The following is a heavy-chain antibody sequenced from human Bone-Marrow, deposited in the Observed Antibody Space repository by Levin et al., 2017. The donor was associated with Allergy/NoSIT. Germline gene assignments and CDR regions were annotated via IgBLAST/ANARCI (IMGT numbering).Heavy chain of an antibody. D-gene: IGHD2-15*01. CDR2: IGGMIDTT. CDR1: GFTFTGYS. CDR3: AKDPWVRIAAQPFDS. J-gene: IGHJ4*02. V-gene: IGHV3-23*01. Sequence: PGGSLRLSCAASGFTFTGYSMNWVRQAPGKGLEWVSSIGGMIDTTWYADSVKGRFTISRDNSKNTLFLQMNSLRAEDTAVYYCAKDPWVRIAAQPFDSWGQGTLVTVSS.